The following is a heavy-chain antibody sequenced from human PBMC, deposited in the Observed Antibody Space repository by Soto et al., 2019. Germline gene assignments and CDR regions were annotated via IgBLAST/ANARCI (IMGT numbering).Heavy chain of an antibody. J-gene: IGHJ6*04. CDR2: IYSGGGT. CDR3: ARKSDAIRFNSGDV. D-gene: IGHD3-10*01. V-gene: IGHV3-66*01. CDR1: RFTVSNNY. Sequence: EVQLVESGGGLVQPGESLRLSCAVSRFTVSNNYMAWVRQAPGEGLEWAPFIYSGGGTGYADSVRGRFAISRDSSTNTLYLPMNGLRAEASAVYDCARKSDAIRFNSGDVWGRGTTVIVSS.